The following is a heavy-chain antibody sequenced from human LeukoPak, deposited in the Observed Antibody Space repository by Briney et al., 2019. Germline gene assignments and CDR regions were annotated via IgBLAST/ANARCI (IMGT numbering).Heavy chain of an antibody. CDR2: ISAYNGNT. J-gene: IGHJ4*02. Sequence: ASVKVSCKASGYTFTSYGISWVRQAPGQGLEWMGWISAYNGNTNYAQKFQGRVTMTRDTSISTAYMELSRLRSDDTAVYYCARDSRDYWGQGTLVTVSS. CDR3: ARDSRDY. CDR1: GYTFTSYG. V-gene: IGHV1-18*01.